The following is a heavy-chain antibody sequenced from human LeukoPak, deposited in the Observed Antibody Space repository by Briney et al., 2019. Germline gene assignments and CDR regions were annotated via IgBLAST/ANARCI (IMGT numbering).Heavy chain of an antibody. CDR1: GGTFSSYA. Sequence: GASVKVSCKASGGTFSSYAISWVRQAPGQGHEWMGGIIPIFGTANYAQKFQGRVTITADESTSTAYMEQSSLRSEDTAVYYCARRLVGGGYYYYYGMDVWGKGTTVTVSS. CDR2: IIPIFGTA. D-gene: IGHD3-10*01. CDR3: ARRLVGGGYYYYYGMDV. J-gene: IGHJ6*04. V-gene: IGHV1-69*01.